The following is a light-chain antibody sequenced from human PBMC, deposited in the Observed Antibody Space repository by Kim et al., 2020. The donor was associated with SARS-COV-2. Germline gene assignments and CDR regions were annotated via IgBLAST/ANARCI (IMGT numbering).Light chain of an antibody. CDR3: SLTHNDVLV. CDR2: DTD. V-gene: IGLV7-46*01. CDR1: TGYVTRDLG. J-gene: IGLJ2*01. Sequence: QAVVTQEPSWTVSPGGTVTLTCGSFTGYVTRDLGSYWFQQKPGQAPVTLIFDTDNKHSWTPARSSGCLLGAKEALTLWGSQLEDEADYSCSLTHNDVLVFGGGTQLTVL.